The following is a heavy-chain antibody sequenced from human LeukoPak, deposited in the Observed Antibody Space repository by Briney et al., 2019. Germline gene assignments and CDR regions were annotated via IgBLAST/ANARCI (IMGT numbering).Heavy chain of an antibody. V-gene: IGHV4-30-2*01. CDR1: GGSISSGGYS. D-gene: IGHD2-15*01. CDR2: IYHSGST. Sequence: PSETLSLTCAVSGGSISSGGYSWSWIRQPPGKGLEWIGYIYHSGSTYYNPSLKSRVTISVDTSKNQFSLKLSSVTAADTAVYYCARVHVARVPTCFDYWGQGTLVTVSS. J-gene: IGHJ4*02. CDR3: ARVHVARVPTCFDY.